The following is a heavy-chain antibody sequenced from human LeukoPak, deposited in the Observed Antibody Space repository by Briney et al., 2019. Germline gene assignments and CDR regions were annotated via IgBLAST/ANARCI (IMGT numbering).Heavy chain of an antibody. D-gene: IGHD4-23*01. J-gene: IGHJ4*02. Sequence: PGRSLRLSCAASGFTFDDYAMHWVRQAPGKGLECVSGISWNSGSIGYADSVKGRFTISRDNAKNSLYLQMNSLRAEDTALYYCAKDINYGGHGGLDYWGQGTLVTVSS. CDR2: ISWNSGSI. V-gene: IGHV3-9*01. CDR1: GFTFDDYA. CDR3: AKDINYGGHGGLDY.